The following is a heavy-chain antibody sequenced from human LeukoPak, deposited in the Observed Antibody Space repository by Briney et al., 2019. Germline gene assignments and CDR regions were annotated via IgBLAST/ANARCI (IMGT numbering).Heavy chain of an antibody. Sequence: PGGSLRLSCAASGFTFSSYSMSWVRQAPGKGLEWVSYISSSTSTIYYADSVKGRFTISRDNAKNSLYLQMNSLRAEDTAVYYCASIRWYIDYWGQGTLVTVSS. CDR1: GFTFSSYS. CDR2: ISSSTSTI. CDR3: ASIRWYIDY. V-gene: IGHV3-48*01. J-gene: IGHJ4*02. D-gene: IGHD4-23*01.